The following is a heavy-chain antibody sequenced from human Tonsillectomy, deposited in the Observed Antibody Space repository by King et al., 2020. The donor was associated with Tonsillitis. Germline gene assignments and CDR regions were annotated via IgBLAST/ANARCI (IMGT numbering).Heavy chain of an antibody. J-gene: IGHJ2*01. D-gene: IGHD6-19*01. V-gene: IGHV3-30*18. CDR1: GFTFILDG. CDR2: RGNDGSFT. Sequence: VQLVESGGCVVQPVRSLRLSCASPGFTFILDGMHWFRQSPGQVLEWGGVRGNDGSFTCYSDSVKGRFTLSRDNSENTLYMQMNSLRVEDTAVYYCAKEIKQVAGDWYFDLWGRGTLVIVSS. CDR3: AKEIKQVAGDWYFDL.